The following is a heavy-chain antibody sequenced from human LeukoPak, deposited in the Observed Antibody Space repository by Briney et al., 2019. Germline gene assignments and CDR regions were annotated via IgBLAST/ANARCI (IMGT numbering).Heavy chain of an antibody. CDR2: IYHSGST. D-gene: IGHD3-22*01. CDR1: GGSISSGGYS. CDR3: ARVGDYDSSGATPFDY. J-gene: IGHJ4*02. V-gene: IGHV4-30-2*01. Sequence: SETLSLTCAVSGGSISSGGYSWSWIRQPPGKGLEWIGYIYHSGSTYYNPSLKSRVTISVDRSKNQFSLKLSSVIAADTAVYYCARVGDYDSSGATPFDYWGQGTLVTVSS.